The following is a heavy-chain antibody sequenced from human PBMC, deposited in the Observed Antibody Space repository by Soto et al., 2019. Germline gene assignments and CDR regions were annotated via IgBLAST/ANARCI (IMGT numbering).Heavy chain of an antibody. V-gene: IGHV3-30*18. CDR1: GFTLTTYG. Sequence: QVKLVESGGGVVQPGRSLRLSCTASGFTLTTYGMHWVRQAPGKGLEWVALISYDGSTKYYADSVKGRFTVSRDVSRNTLFLQLNGLRIEDTAVYYCAKVRSGWYGGAFDYWGHGTVVTVSS. CDR3: AKVRSGWYGGAFDY. J-gene: IGHJ4*01. CDR2: ISYDGSTK. D-gene: IGHD6-19*01.